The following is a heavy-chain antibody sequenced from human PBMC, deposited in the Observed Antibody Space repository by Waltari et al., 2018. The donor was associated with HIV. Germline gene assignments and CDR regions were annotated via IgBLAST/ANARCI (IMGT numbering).Heavy chain of an antibody. CDR3: ARGDYYGSGSYQNHYYYYQMDV. D-gene: IGHD3-10*01. Sequence: QVQLVQSGAEVKKPGSSVKVSCEASGGTFSSYSISWVRQAPGQGPEWMGGIIPIFGTAKYAQKFQGRVTITADESTSTGYMELSSLRSEDTAVYYCARGDYYGSGSYQNHYYYYQMDVWGQGTTVAVSS. J-gene: IGHJ6*02. V-gene: IGHV1-69*01. CDR2: IIPIFGTA. CDR1: GGTFSSYS.